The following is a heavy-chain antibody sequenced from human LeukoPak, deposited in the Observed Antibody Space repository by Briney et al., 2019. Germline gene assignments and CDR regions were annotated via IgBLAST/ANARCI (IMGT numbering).Heavy chain of an antibody. V-gene: IGHV4-59*01. CDR3: ARLKLEMTVTFDI. CDR2: ITYSRST. J-gene: IGHJ3*02. D-gene: IGHD1-1*01. Sequence: SGTLSLTFTVSGGSINEYNWSWIGRSPGKGLAGIGFITYSRSTNYNPSLQSRLTISLDTSKNQVSLKLSTVTAGDTAVYHCARLKLEMTVTFDIWGQGTMVTVSS. CDR1: GGSINEYN.